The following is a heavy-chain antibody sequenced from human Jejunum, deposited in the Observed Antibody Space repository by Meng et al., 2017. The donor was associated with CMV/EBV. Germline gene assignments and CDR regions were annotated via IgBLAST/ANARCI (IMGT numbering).Heavy chain of an antibody. Sequence: QGHLLQPGAEVNKLWASVKISCKTSGYTFTDHNIGWVRQAPGQGLEWVGWISLGNGQTVYGHKVQGRVTVTTDTSTSTAYMERRSLRSDDTAMYYCARDVWGFDYWGQGTLVTVSS. CDR3: ARDVWGFDY. CDR1: GYTFTDHN. D-gene: IGHD7-27*01. J-gene: IGHJ4*02. V-gene: IGHV1-18*04. CDR2: ISLGNGQT.